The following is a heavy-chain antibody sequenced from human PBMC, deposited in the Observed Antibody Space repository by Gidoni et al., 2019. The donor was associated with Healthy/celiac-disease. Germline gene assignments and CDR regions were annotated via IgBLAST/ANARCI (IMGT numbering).Heavy chain of an antibody. V-gene: IGHV3-23*01. J-gene: IGHJ4*02. CDR3: AKELRGVRGVISSQPNPTPFDY. D-gene: IGHD3-10*01. CDR2: ISGSGGST. Sequence: EVQLLASGGGLVQPGGSLRLSCAASGFTFSSYAMSWVRQAPGKGLEWVSAISGSGGSTYYADSVKGRFTISRDNSKNTLYLQMNSLRAEDTAVYYCAKELRGVRGVISSQPNPTPFDYWGQGTLVTVSS. CDR1: GFTFSSYA.